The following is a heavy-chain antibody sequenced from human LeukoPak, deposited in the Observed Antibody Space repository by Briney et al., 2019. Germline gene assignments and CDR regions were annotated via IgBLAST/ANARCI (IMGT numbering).Heavy chain of an antibody. CDR2: IYYSGST. CDR1: GGSISSGDYY. V-gene: IGHV4-30-4*08. CDR3: ARDVGCSSTSCYRPYYYYYMDV. D-gene: IGHD2-2*01. Sequence: SETLSLTCTVSGGSISSGDYYWSWIRQPPGKGLEWIGYIYYSGSTYYNPSLKSRVTILVDTSKNQFSLKLSSVTAADTAVYYCARDVGCSSTSCYRPYYYYYMDVWGKGTTVTVSS. J-gene: IGHJ6*03.